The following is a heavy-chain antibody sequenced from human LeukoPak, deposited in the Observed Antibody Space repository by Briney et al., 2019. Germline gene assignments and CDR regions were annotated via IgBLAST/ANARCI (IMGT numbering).Heavy chain of an antibody. CDR2: INPNSGGT. D-gene: IGHD5-12*01. Sequence: ASVKVSCKASGYTFTYYYMHWVRQAPGQGLEWMGWINPNSGGTNYAQKFQGRVTMTRDTSISTAYMELSRLRSDDTAVYYCARDQTPSGYVSYYFDYWGQGTLVTVSS. CDR1: GYTFTYYY. V-gene: IGHV1-2*02. J-gene: IGHJ4*02. CDR3: ARDQTPSGYVSYYFDY.